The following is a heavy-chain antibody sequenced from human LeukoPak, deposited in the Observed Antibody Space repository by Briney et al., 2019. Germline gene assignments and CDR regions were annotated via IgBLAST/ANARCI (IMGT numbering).Heavy chain of an antibody. V-gene: IGHV3-48*03. CDR3: ARTNYYDISGYDY. CDR1: GFTFSSYE. D-gene: IGHD3-22*01. Sequence: GRSLRLSCAASGFTFSSYEMNWVRQAPGKGLEWVSYISSSGNTIYYADSVKGRFTISRDNAKNSLYLQMNSLRAEDTALYYCARTNYYDISGYDYWGQGTLVTVSS. J-gene: IGHJ4*02. CDR2: ISSSGNTI.